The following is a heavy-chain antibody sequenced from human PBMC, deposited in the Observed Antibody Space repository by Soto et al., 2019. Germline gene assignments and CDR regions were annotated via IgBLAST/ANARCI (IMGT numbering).Heavy chain of an antibody. V-gene: IGHV4-39*01. CDR2: IYYSGST. J-gene: IGHJ5*02. CDR1: GGSISSSSYY. CDR3: ARTRAVWFDP. D-gene: IGHD6-19*01. Sequence: SETLSVTCTVAGGSISSSSYYWGWIRQPPGKGLEWIGSIYYSGSTYYNPSLKSRVTISVDTSKNQFSLKLSSVTAADTAVYYCARTRAVWFDPWGQGTLVTVSS.